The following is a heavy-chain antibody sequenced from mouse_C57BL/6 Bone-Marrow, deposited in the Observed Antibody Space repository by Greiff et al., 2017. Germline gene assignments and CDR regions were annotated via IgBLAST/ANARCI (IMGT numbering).Heavy chain of an antibody. CDR1: GFTFSSYG. D-gene: IGHD2-5*01. CDR2: ISSGGSYT. J-gene: IGHJ4*01. V-gene: IGHV5-6*01. Sequence: VQLQQSGGDLVKPGGSLKLSCAASGFTFSSYGMSWVRQTPDKRLEWVATISSGGSYTYYPDSVKGRFTISRDNAKNTLYLQMSSLKSEDTAMYYCAAYYSNYWGQGASVTVA. CDR3: AAYYSNY.